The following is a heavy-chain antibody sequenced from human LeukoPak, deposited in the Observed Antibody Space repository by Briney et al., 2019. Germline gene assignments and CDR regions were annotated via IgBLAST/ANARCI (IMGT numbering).Heavy chain of an antibody. CDR2: IIPIFGTA. J-gene: IGHJ4*02. CDR3: ARATVTTVSDDY. V-gene: IGHV1-69*05. Sequence: SVKVSCKASGGTFSSYAISWVRQAPGQGLEWMGGIIPIFGTANYAQKLQGRVTMTTDTSTSTAYMELRSLRSDDTAVYYCARATVTTVSDDYWGQGTLVTVSS. CDR1: GGTFSSYA. D-gene: IGHD4-17*01.